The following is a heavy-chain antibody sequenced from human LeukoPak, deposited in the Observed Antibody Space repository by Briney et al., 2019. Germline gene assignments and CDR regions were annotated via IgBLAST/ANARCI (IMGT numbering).Heavy chain of an antibody. CDR2: IYYSGST. J-gene: IGHJ6*03. D-gene: IGHD3-3*02. CDR1: GGSISPYY. Sequence: SETLSLTCTVSGGSISPYYWSWIRQPPGKGLEWIGYIYYSGSTNYNPSLKSRVTISVDTSKNQFSLKLSSVTAADTAVYYCAGAFYPGYYSYMAVWGKGTTVTVSS. CDR3: AGAFYPGYYSYMAV. V-gene: IGHV4-59*01.